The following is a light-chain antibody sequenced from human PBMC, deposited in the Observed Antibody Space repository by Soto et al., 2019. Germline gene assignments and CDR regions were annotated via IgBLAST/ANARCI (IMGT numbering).Light chain of an antibody. Sequence: QSVLIQPASMSWSPGHSITIPCTGASSDIGLYNYVSWYQHHPGKAPKLLISEVNVRPSGLSDRFSASKAGNTASLTISGLKPEDEAYYYCSSLSTTSTHIVFGSGTKVTVL. CDR1: SSDIGLYNY. J-gene: IGLJ1*01. CDR3: SSLSTTSTHIV. CDR2: EVN. V-gene: IGLV2-14*01.